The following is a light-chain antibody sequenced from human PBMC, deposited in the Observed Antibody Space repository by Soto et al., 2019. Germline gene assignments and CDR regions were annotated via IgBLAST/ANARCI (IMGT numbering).Light chain of an antibody. CDR1: NSDVGSFRY. CDR2: EVS. J-gene: IGLJ1*01. Sequence: QSALTQPASVSGSPGQSVTISCTGTNSDVGSFRYVSWYQQHPGKAPKLLIFEVSYRPSGVSTRFSGSKSGNTASLTISGLRTEDEADYHCSSFTGTNTQVFGTGTKVTVL. V-gene: IGLV2-14*01. CDR3: SSFTGTNTQV.